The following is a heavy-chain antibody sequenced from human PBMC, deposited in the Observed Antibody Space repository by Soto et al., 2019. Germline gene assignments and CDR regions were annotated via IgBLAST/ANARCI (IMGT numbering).Heavy chain of an antibody. CDR3: ATRWFGEADY. V-gene: IGHV4-39*01. CDR2: IYYSGST. CDR1: GGSISRSSYY. Sequence: QLQLQESGPGLVKPSETLSLTCTVSGGSISRSSYYWGWIRHPPGKGLEWIGSIYYSGSTQYNPSLKSRVTISVDTSKNQFSLKLSSVTAADTAVYYCATRWFGEADYWGQGTLVTVSS. J-gene: IGHJ4*02. D-gene: IGHD3-10*01.